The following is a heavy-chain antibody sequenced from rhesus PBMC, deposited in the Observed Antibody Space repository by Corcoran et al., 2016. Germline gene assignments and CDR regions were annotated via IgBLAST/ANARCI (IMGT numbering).Heavy chain of an antibody. J-gene: IGHJ4*01. D-gene: IGHD3-3*01. Sequence: QVQLQESGPGLVKPSETRSLTCAVSGVSVRSSNWCRWIRPPPGKGLEWIGYISGSSGSTYYNPSLKSLVTISTDTSKNQFSLKLSSVTAADTAVYYCARVEQYLDWYYFDYWGQGVLVTVSS. CDR1: GVSVRSSNW. CDR2: ISGSSGST. V-gene: IGHV4-65*01. CDR3: ARVEQYLDWYYFDY.